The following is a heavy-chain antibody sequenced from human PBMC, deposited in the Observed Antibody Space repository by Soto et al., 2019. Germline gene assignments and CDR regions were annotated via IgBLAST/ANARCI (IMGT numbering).Heavy chain of an antibody. J-gene: IGHJ3*02. CDR1: GFTFSSYG. CDR3: AKTLERRAFDI. CDR2: ISYDGSNK. D-gene: IGHD1-1*01. V-gene: IGHV3-30*18. Sequence: GGSLRLSCAASGFTFSSYGMHWVRQAPGKGLEWVAVISYDGSNKYYADSVKGRFTISRDNSKNTLYLQMNSLRAEDTAVYYCAKTLERRAFDIWGQGTMVTVSS.